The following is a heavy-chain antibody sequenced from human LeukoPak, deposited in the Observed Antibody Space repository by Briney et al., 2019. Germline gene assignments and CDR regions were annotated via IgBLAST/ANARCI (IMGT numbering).Heavy chain of an antibody. J-gene: IGHJ4*02. D-gene: IGHD4-17*01. CDR3: ARVKMTTVTTYDY. CDR2: INPNIPNTDDT. V-gene: IGHV1-2*06. CDR1: GYTFIDYY. Sequence: ASVKVSCKASGYTFIDYYIHWLRQAPGQGLEWMGRINPNIPNTDDTDYAQNFQGRVTMTRDTSISTAYMELSRLRSDDTAVYYCARVKMTTVTTYDYWGQGTLVTVSS.